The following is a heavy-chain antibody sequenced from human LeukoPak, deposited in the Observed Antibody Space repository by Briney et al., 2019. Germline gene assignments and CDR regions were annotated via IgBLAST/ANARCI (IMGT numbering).Heavy chain of an antibody. CDR1: GYTFTDYY. V-gene: IGHV1-2*02. CDR3: AKDDHYGSGSWLGGAFDI. J-gene: IGHJ3*02. D-gene: IGHD3-10*01. CDR2: INPNSRGT. Sequence: ASVKVSCKASGYTFTDYYMHWVRQAPGQGLEWMGWINPNSRGTDSAQKFQGRFSMTRDTSISTAYMELSRLRSDDTAVYYCAKDDHYGSGSWLGGAFDIWGQGTMVAVSS.